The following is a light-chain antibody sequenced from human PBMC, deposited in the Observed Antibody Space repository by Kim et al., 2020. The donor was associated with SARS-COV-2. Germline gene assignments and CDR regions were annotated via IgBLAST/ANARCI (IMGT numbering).Light chain of an antibody. J-gene: IGKJ2*01. Sequence: ATSNCKSSQSVLHSSNNKNYLAWYQQKPGQPPKLLIYWASTRESGVPDRLSGSGSGTDFTLTISSLQAEDVAVYSCQQYYAPPYTFGQGTKLEI. CDR2: WAS. CDR1: QSVLHSSNNKNY. V-gene: IGKV4-1*01. CDR3: QQYYAPPYT.